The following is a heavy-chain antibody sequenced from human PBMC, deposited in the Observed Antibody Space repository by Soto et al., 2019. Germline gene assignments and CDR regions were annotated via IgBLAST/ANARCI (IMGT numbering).Heavy chain of an antibody. CDR1: GLNFNNYG. V-gene: IGHV3-48*02. CDR3: ARDSSGRQYYGMDV. J-gene: IGHJ6*02. CDR2: ISSSGSTM. Sequence: TGGSLRLSCIDSGLNFNNYGMNWVRQAPGKGLEWIAYISSSGSTMLYADSVKGRFTISRDNAKNSLYLQMNSLRDEDTAVYYCARDSSGRQYYGMDVWGQGTTVTVSS. D-gene: IGHD3-22*01.